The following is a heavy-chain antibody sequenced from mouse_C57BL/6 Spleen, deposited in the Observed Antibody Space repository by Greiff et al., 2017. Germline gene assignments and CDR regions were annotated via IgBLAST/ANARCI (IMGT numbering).Heavy chain of an antibody. V-gene: IGHV1-61*01. J-gene: IGHJ2*01. CDR1: GYTFTSYW. D-gene: IGHD2-4*01. Sequence: VQLQQPGAELVRPGSSVKLSCKASGYTFTSYWMSWVKQRPGQGLEWIGNIYPSDSETHYNQKFKDKATVTVDKSSSTAYMQLRSLTYEDSAVYYCARRAYDYDDYWGQGTTLTVSS. CDR3: ARRAYDYDDY. CDR2: IYPSDSET.